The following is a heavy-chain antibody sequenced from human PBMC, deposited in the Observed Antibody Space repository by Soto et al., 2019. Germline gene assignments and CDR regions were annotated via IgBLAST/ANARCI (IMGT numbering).Heavy chain of an antibody. CDR1: GFTFSSYD. Sequence: EVQLVESGGGLVQPGGSLRLSCAASGFTFSSYDMNWVRQAPGKGLEWVSYISSSGGIIYYADSVKGRFTISRDNAEKSLYLQMNRLRAEDTAVYYCAREGRPIFGGTYEYYGMDVWGRGTTVIVSS. V-gene: IGHV3-48*03. CDR3: AREGRPIFGGTYEYYGMDV. J-gene: IGHJ6*02. D-gene: IGHD3-3*01. CDR2: ISSSGGII.